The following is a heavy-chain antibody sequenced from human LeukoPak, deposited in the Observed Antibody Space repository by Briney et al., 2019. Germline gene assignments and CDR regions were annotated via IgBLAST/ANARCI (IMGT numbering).Heavy chain of an antibody. CDR2: IYYSGST. V-gene: IGHV4-31*03. D-gene: IGHD2-8*01. CDR3: ARVKPYYCTNGVCYTPFDY. CDR1: GGSIRSGGYY. Sequence: PSQTLSLTCTVSGGSIRSGGYYWSWIRQHPGKGLEWIGYIYYSGSTYYNPSLKSRVTISVDTSKNQFSLKLSSVTAADTAVYYCARVKPYYCTNGVCYTPFDYWGQGTLVTVSS. J-gene: IGHJ4*02.